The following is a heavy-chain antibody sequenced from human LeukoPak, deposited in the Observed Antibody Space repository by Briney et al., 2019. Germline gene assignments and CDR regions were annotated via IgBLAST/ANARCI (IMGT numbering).Heavy chain of an antibody. CDR2: IRYDGSNK. V-gene: IGHV3-30*02. CDR3: AKDFVVVPGNVNYFDY. J-gene: IGHJ4*02. Sequence: GGSLRLSRAASGFTFSSYGMHWVRQAPGKGLEWVAFIRYDGSNKYYADSVKGRFTISRDNAKNSLYLQMNTLRAADTAVYYCAKDFVVVPGNVNYFDYWGQGTLVTVSS. D-gene: IGHD2-21*02. CDR1: GFTFSSYG.